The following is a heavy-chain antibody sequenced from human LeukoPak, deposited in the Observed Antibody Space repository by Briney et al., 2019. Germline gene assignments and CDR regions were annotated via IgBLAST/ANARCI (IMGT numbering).Heavy chain of an antibody. V-gene: IGHV3-9*01. Sequence: GGSLRLSCAASGFTFDDYAMHWVRQAPGKGLEWVSGISWNSGSIGYADSVKGRFTISRDNAKNSLYLQMNSLRAEDTALYYCAKDTYYGILTGYHGDWGQGTLVTVSS. CDR2: ISWNSGSI. J-gene: IGHJ4*02. CDR3: AKDTYYGILTGYHGD. D-gene: IGHD3-9*01. CDR1: GFTFDDYA.